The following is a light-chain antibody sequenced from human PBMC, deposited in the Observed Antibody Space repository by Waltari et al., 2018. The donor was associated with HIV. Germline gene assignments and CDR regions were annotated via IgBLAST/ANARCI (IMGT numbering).Light chain of an antibody. CDR3: CSYSGSGTLV. Sequence: QSALTQPASVSGSPGQSITISCTGTSSDIGGYDYVSWYQHLPVKVPKLMIYDVNKRPSGVSSRFSGSKSGSTASLTISGLQPEYEADYYCCSYSGSGTLVFGGGTKLIVL. J-gene: IGLJ2*01. V-gene: IGLV2-23*02. CDR2: DVN. CDR1: SSDIGGYDY.